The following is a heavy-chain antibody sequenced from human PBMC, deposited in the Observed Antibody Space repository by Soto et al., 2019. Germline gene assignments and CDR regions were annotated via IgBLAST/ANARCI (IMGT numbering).Heavy chain of an antibody. CDR3: ARGALTLRRRSTTTPPFDY. V-gene: IGHV4-34*01. CDR2: INHSGST. Sequence: TSETLSLTCAVCGGSFNGYYWSWIRQPPGKGLEWIGEINHSGSTNYNPSLKSRVTISVDTSKNQFSLKLSSVTAADTAVYYCARGALTLRRRSTTTPPFDYWGQGTLVTVSS. CDR1: GGSFNGYY. D-gene: IGHD2-2*01. J-gene: IGHJ4*02.